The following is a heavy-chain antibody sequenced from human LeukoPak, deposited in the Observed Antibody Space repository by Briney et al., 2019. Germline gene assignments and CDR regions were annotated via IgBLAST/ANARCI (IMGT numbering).Heavy chain of an antibody. CDR1: GYTFTSYD. CDR2: MNPNSGGT. CDR3: ARASFDLYDSSDYYYDY. Sequence: ASVKVSCKASGYTFTSYDINWVRQATGQGLEWMGWMNPNSGGTNYAQKFRGWVTMTRDTSISTAYMEVSRLTSDDTAVYYCARASFDLYDSSDYYYDYWGQGTLVIVSS. J-gene: IGHJ4*02. V-gene: IGHV1-2*04. D-gene: IGHD3-22*01.